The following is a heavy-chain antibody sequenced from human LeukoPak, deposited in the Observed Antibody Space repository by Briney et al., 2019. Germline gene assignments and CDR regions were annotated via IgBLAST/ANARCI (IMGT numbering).Heavy chain of an antibody. Sequence: SETLSLTCTVSGGSISSYYWSWIRQPAGKGLEWIGYIYYSGSTNYNPSLKSRVTISVDTSKNQFSLKLSSVTAADTAVYYCARGSFDTAMYYTLGYWGQGTLVTVS. CDR2: IYYSGST. V-gene: IGHV4-59*01. CDR3: ARGSFDTAMYYTLGY. D-gene: IGHD5-18*01. J-gene: IGHJ4*02. CDR1: GGSISSYY.